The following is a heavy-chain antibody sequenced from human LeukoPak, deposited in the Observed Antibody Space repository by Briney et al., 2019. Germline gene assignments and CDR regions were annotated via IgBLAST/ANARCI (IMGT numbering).Heavy chain of an antibody. J-gene: IGHJ4*02. CDR1: GGSISSHY. Sequence: SETLSLTCTVSGGSISSHYWSWIRQPPGKGLEWIGCIYYSGNTNYNPSLESRVTISVDTSKNQFSLKLSSVTAADTAVYYCARDRGGYFDCWGQGTLVTVSS. CDR3: ARDRGGYFDC. V-gene: IGHV4-59*11. D-gene: IGHD2-15*01. CDR2: IYYSGNT.